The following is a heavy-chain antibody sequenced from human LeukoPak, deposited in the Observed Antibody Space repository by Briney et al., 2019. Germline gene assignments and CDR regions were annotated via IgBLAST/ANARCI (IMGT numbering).Heavy chain of an antibody. CDR2: IYSGGST. CDR1: GFTVSSNY. J-gene: IGHJ6*03. D-gene: IGHD3-3*01. CDR3: ARAPWSTHDYYYMDV. Sequence: GGSLRLSCAASGFTVSSNYMSWVRRARGKGLEWVSDIYSGGSTYYADSVKGRFTISRDNSKNTLYLQMNSLRAEDTAVYYCARAPWSTHDYYYMDVWGEGTTVTVSS. V-gene: IGHV3-66*02.